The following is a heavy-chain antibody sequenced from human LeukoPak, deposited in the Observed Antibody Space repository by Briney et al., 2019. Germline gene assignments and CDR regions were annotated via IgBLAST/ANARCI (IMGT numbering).Heavy chain of an antibody. CDR1: GYTFTSYG. D-gene: IGHD2-2*02. V-gene: IGHV1-18*01. CDR2: ISAYNGNT. J-gene: IGHJ6*02. Sequence: ASVKVSCKASGYTFTSYGISWVRQAPGQGLEWMGWISAYNGNTNYAQKLQGRVTMTTDTSTSTAYMELRSLRSDDTAVYYCARDGGAAIPAYYYYGMDAWGQGTTVTVSS. CDR3: ARDGGAAIPAYYYYGMDA.